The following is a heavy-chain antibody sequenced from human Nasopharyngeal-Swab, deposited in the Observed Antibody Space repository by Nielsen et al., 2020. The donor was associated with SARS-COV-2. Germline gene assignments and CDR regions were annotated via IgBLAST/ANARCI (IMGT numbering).Heavy chain of an antibody. D-gene: IGHD3-22*01. CDR1: GGTFSSYA. J-gene: IGHJ3*02. Sequence: SAKVSCKASGGTFSSYAISWVRQAPGQGLEWRGRTIPILGIANYAQKFQGRVTITADKSTSTAYMELSSLRSENTAVYYCARRQGIRGGYYCDSSGYEDDAFDIWGQGTMVTVSS. V-gene: IGHV1-69*04. CDR2: TIPILGIA. CDR3: ARRQGIRGGYYCDSSGYEDDAFDI.